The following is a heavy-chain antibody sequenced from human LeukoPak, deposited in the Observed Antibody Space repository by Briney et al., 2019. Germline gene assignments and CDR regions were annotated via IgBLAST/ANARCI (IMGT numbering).Heavy chain of an antibody. J-gene: IGHJ6*02. CDR3: ARAGVATISYYYYYGMDV. CDR2: TYYRSKWYN. Sequence: SQTLSLTCAISGDSVSSNSAAWNWIRQSPSRGLEWLGRTYYRSKWYNDYAVSVKSRITINPDTSKNQFPLQLNSVTPEDTAVYYCARAGVATISYYYYYGMDVWGQGTTVTVSS. D-gene: IGHD5-12*01. CDR1: GDSVSSNSAA. V-gene: IGHV6-1*01.